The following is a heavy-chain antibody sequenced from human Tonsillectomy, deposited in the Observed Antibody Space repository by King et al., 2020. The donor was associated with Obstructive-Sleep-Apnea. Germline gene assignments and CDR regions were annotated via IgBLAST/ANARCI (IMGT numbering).Heavy chain of an antibody. CDR2: IYHCGSH. CDR3: ARERRITGTTGALDY. CDR1: GYSISRGYY. Sequence: VQLQESGPGLVKPSETLSLTCTVSGYSISRGYYCGLIRHPPGKGLEWIGSIYHCGSHYSHPSLQQRVTISVDTSKNQFSLKLSSVTAADTAVYYCARERRITGTTGALDYWGQGTLVTVSS. D-gene: IGHD1-7*01. J-gene: IGHJ4*02. V-gene: IGHV4-38-2*02.